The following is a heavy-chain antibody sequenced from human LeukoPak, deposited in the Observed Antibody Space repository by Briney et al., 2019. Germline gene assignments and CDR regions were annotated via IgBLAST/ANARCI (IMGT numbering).Heavy chain of an antibody. CDR2: ISAYNGNT. Sequence: ASVKVSCKASGYTFTSYGISWVRQAPGQGLEWMGWISAYNGNTNYAQKLQGRVTMTTDTPTSTAYMELRSLRSDDTAVYYCARTLRTEAAAGPMCDYWGQGTLVTVSS. CDR3: ARTLRTEAAAGPMCDY. J-gene: IGHJ4*02. D-gene: IGHD6-13*01. CDR1: GYTFTSYG. V-gene: IGHV1-18*01.